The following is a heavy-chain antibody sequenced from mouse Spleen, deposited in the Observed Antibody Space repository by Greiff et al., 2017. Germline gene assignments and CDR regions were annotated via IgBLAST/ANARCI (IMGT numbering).Heavy chain of an antibody. Sequence: QVQLQQSGPGLVAPSQSLSITCTVSGFSLTSYGVHWVRQPPGKGLEWLVVIWSDGSTTYNSALKSRLSISKDNSKSQVFLKMNSLQTDDTAMYYCARHGPYGYDAMDYWGQGTSVTVSS. CDR2: IWSDGST. V-gene: IGHV2-6-1*01. CDR1: GFSLTSYG. CDR3: ARHGPYGYDAMDY. J-gene: IGHJ4*01. D-gene: IGHD1-1*02.